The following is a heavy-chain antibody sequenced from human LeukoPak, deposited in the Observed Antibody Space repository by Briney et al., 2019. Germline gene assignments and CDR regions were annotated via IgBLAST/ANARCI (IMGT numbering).Heavy chain of an antibody. CDR2: INPSGGAT. J-gene: IGHJ4*02. V-gene: IGHV1-46*01. D-gene: IGHD5-18*01. Sequence: ASVKVSCKASGYTFMSYHIHWVRQAPGQGLEWMGIINPSGGATTYAQKLQGRLTMARDASTSTIYMEMSSLRSEDTAVYYCARGHNYGYSSSGYWGQGTLVTVSS. CDR3: ARGHNYGYSSSGY. CDR1: GYTFMSYH.